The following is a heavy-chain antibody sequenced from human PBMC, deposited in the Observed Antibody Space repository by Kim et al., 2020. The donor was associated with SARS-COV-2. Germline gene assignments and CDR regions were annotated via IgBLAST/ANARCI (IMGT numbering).Heavy chain of an antibody. Sequence: GGSLRLSCAASGFTFSSYEMNWVRQAPGKGLEWVSYISSSGSTIYYADSVKGQFTISRDNAKNSLYLQMNSLRAEDTAVYYCARDPYSSSYNYYGMDVWGQGTTVTVSS. CDR1: GFTFSSYE. CDR3: ARDPYSSSYNYYGMDV. J-gene: IGHJ6*02. CDR2: ISSSGSTI. D-gene: IGHD6-13*01. V-gene: IGHV3-48*03.